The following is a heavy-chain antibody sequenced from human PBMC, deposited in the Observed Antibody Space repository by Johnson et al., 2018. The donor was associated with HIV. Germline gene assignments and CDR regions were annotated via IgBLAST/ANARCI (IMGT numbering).Heavy chain of an antibody. CDR1: GFTFSSYT. Sequence: QVQLVESGGGLVQPGRSLRLSCAASGFTFSSYTMHWVRQAPGKGLEWVAVISYDGSNKYYADSVKGRFTISRDNSKNTLYLQMNSLRAEDTAIYYCARDSTPWGDDYVDYSFDIWGQGTMVTVSS. CDR2: ISYDGSNK. D-gene: IGHD4-17*01. CDR3: ARDSTPWGDDYVDYSFDI. J-gene: IGHJ3*02. V-gene: IGHV3-30-3*01.